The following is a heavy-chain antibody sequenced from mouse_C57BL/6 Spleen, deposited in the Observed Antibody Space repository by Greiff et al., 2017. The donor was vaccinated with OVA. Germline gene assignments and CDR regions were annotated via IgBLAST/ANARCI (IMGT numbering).Heavy chain of an antibody. J-gene: IGHJ3*01. D-gene: IGHD1-1*01. V-gene: IGHV1-55*01. CDR2: IYPGSGST. Sequence: VQLQQPGAELVKPGASVKMSCKASGYTFTSYWITWVKQRPGQGLEWIGDIYPGSGSTNYNEKFKSKATLTVDTSSSTAYMQLSSLTSEDSAVYYCASGGYYGSRIAWFAYWGQGTLVTVSA. CDR1: GYTFTSYW. CDR3: ASGGYYGSRIAWFAY.